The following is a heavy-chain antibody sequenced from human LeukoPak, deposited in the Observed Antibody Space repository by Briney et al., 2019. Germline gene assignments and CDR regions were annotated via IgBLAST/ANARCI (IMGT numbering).Heavy chain of an antibody. CDR2: ISGSGGST. V-gene: IGHV3-23*01. J-gene: IGHJ5*02. D-gene: IGHD6-13*01. CDR1: GFTFSSYA. Sequence: PGGSLRLSRAASGFTFSSYAMSWVRQAPGKGLEWVSAISGSGGSTYYADSVKGRFTISRDNSKNTLYLQMNSLRAEDTAVYYCAKGRSSWYTLNWFDPWGQGTLVTVSS. CDR3: AKGRSSWYTLNWFDP.